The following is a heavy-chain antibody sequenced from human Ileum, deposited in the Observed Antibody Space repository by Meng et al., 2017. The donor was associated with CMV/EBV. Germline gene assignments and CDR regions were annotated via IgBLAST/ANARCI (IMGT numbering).Heavy chain of an antibody. D-gene: IGHD1-26*01. CDR1: GYTFTGYY. V-gene: IGHV1-2*02. CDR2: INPNSGGT. J-gene: IGHJ4*02. Sequence: ASVKVSCKASGYTFTGYYMHWVRQAPGQGLEWMGWINPNSGGTNYAQKFQGRVTMTRDTSISTAYMELSRLRSDDTAVYYCARDPHSWTGVFEYWAQGTLVTVSS. CDR3: ARDPHSWTGVFEY.